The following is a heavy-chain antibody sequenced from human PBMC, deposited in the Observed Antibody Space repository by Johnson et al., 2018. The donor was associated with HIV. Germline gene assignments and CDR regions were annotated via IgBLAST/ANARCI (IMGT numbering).Heavy chain of an antibody. CDR3: AKTRMGGILDAFDL. D-gene: IGHD3-10*01. V-gene: IGHV3-30*04. J-gene: IGHJ3*01. CDR1: GFTFSSYA. CDR2: ISFDGSNK. Sequence: QVQLVESGGVVVQPGRSLRLSCAASGFTFSSYAMHWVRQAPGKGLEWVAVISFDGSNKYYADSVKGRFTISRDNSKNTLDLQMNSLTIEDTAVFYCAKTRMGGILDAFDLWGQGTMVIVS.